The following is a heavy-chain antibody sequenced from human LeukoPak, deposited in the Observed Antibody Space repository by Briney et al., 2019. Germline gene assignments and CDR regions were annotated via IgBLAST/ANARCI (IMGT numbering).Heavy chain of an antibody. CDR1: EFTFSSYW. D-gene: IGHD5-18*01. CDR2: IYSGGST. Sequence: GGSLRLSCTASEFTFSSYWMSWVRQAPGKGLEWVSVIYSGGSTYYADSVKGRFTISRDNSKNTLYLQMNSLRAEDTAVYYCARSPPGIQLWQNYFDYWGQGTLVTVSS. CDR3: ARSPPGIQLWQNYFDY. J-gene: IGHJ4*02. V-gene: IGHV3-53*01.